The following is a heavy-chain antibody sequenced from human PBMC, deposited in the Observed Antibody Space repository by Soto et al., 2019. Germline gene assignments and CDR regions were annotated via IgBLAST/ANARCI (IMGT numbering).Heavy chain of an antibody. V-gene: IGHV3-30*03. CDR1: GFSLSSYG. Sequence: QVQLVESGGGVVQPGRSLRLSCAASGFSLSSYGMQWVRQAPGKGLEWVAVISYDGSNKYYADSVKDRFTISRDNSKKTLYLQMNSLRADDTAVYYCVAGQYFFDYCGQETLVTVSS. D-gene: IGHD6-19*01. CDR2: ISYDGSNK. J-gene: IGHJ4*02. CDR3: VAGQYFFDY.